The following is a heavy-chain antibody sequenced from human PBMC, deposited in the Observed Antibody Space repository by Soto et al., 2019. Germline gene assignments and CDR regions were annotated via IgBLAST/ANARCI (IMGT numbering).Heavy chain of an antibody. J-gene: IGHJ6*02. CDR2: ISGSGGST. CDR1: GLTLRRYA. D-gene: IGHD3-22*01. CDR3: AKGILYYDSSDSGVIDG. V-gene: IGHV3-23*01. Sequence: PRGSLRHSCAASGLTLRRYAMSWCRQAPGKGLEWVSAISGSGGSTYYADSVKGRFTISRDNSKNTLYLQMNSLRAEDTAVYYCAKGILYYDSSDSGVIDGRSQGTTVTVS.